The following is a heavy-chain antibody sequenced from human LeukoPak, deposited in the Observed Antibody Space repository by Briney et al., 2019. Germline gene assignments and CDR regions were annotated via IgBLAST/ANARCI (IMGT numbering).Heavy chain of an antibody. Sequence: ASVKVACKASGYTFTGYYMHWVRQAPGQGLEWMGWINPNSGGTNYAQKFQGRVAMTRDTSISTAYMELSRLRSDDTAVYYCAPGLGESVFDYWGEGTMVAVSS. CDR3: APGLGESVFDY. CDR1: GYTFTGYY. CDR2: INPNSGGT. D-gene: IGHD3-10*01. J-gene: IGHJ4*02. V-gene: IGHV1-2*02.